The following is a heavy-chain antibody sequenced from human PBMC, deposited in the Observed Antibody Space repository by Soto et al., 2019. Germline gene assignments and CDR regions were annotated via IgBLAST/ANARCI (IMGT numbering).Heavy chain of an antibody. D-gene: IGHD1-26*01. J-gene: IGHJ6*02. Sequence: GGSLRLSCAASGFTFSSYSMNWVRQAPGKGLEWVSSISSSSSYIYYADSVKGRFTISRDNAKNSLYLQMNSLRAEDTAVYYCAREKGGSYYYYYYGMDVWGQGTTVTVSS. V-gene: IGHV3-21*01. CDR3: AREKGGSYYYYYYGMDV. CDR2: ISSSSSYI. CDR1: GFTFSSYS.